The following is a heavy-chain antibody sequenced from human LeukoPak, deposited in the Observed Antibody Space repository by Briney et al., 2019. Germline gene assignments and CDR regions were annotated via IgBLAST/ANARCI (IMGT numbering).Heavy chain of an antibody. CDR1: GYTFTKNA. V-gene: IGHV1-18*01. D-gene: IGHD5-24*01. CDR2: VSTYNGDT. CDR3: ARGSRRWLQPDY. J-gene: IGHJ4*02. Sequence: ASVKVSCKASGYTFTKNAMNWVRQAPGQGLEWMGWVSTYNGDTKYAQNFQDRVTMTRDTSTTTVYMELRGLRSDDTAVYYCARGSRRWLQPDYWGQGTLVTVSS.